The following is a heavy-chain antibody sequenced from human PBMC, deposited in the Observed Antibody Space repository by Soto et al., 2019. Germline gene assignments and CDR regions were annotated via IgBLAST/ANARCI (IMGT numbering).Heavy chain of an antibody. V-gene: IGHV4-39*01. J-gene: IGHJ4*02. CDR2: FYYSERT. CDR1: GGSISSGPYS. D-gene: IGHD5-12*01. Sequence: SETLSLTCTVSGGSISSGPYSWGWIRQPPGEGLEWIGTFYYSERTHYNPSLESRVTISVDTSKNQFSLKLSSVTAADTAVYYCARWLGYGPHFDYWGQGTLVTVSS. CDR3: ARWLGYGPHFDY.